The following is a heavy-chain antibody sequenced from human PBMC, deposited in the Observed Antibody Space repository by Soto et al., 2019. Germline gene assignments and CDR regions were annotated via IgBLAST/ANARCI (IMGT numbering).Heavy chain of an antibody. CDR2: INHSGST. CDR1: GGSFRVYY. Sequence: SETLSLTCAVSGGSFRVYYYSWTCHRQAQGLERNGKINHSGSTNYNPSLNSRIRISVDMSKNQYSLNLSLVTAAATAVSYCATVFCIGARLSTLVAALNIWGQGTMVTVSS. J-gene: IGHJ3*02. D-gene: IGHD6-6*01. V-gene: IGHV4-34*01. CDR3: ATVFCIGARLSTLVAALNI.